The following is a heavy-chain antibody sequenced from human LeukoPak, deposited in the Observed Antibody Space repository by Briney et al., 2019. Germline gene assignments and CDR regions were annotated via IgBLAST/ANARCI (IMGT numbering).Heavy chain of an antibody. J-gene: IGHJ3*02. CDR3: ARDLSTCSSTSCYGGDAFDI. Sequence: PGGSLRLSCAASGFTFSSYSMNWVRQAPGKGLEWVSSISSSSYIYYADSVKGRFTISRDNAKNSLYLQMNSLRAEDTAVYYCARDLSTCSSTSCYGGDAFDIWGQGTMVTVSS. V-gene: IGHV3-21*01. CDR1: GFTFSSYS. D-gene: IGHD2-2*01. CDR2: ISSSSYI.